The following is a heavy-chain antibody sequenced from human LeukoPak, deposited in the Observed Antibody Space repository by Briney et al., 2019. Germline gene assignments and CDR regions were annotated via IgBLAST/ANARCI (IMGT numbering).Heavy chain of an antibody. Sequence: QPGGSLRLSCAASGFTVSGNYMSWVRQAPGKGLEWLSVIHRGGNTYYADSVKGRFTISRDRSKNTVFLQMDSLRAEDTAVYYCARDPGYGLGVDYGDYWGQGTLVTVSS. CDR1: GFTVSGNY. CDR3: ARDPGYGLGVDYGDY. CDR2: IHRGGNT. D-gene: IGHD3-10*01. V-gene: IGHV3-66*01. J-gene: IGHJ4*02.